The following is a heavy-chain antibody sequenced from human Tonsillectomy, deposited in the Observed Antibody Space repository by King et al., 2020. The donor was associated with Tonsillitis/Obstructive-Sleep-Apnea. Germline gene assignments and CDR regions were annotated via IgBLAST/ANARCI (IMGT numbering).Heavy chain of an antibody. D-gene: IGHD2-15*01. J-gene: IGHJ6*03. CDR2: ISWNSGNI. V-gene: IGHV3-9*01. CDR3: VSGGGGYYSPRDGYIDV. Sequence: VQLVESGGGLVQPGRSLRLSCAASGFTFDDSAMHWVRQAPGKGLEWVSGISWNSGNIGYADSVKGRFTISRDNAKNSLFLQMNTLRAEDTALYYCVSGGGGYYSPRDGYIDVWGKGTTVTVSS. CDR1: GFTFDDSA.